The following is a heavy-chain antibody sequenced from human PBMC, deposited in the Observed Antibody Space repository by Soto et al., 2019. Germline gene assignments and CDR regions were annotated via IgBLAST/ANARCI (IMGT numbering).Heavy chain of an antibody. Sequence: QLQLQASGPGLVKPAETLSLTCTVSGGSIITTSYSWGWIRRPPGKGLEWLGSIYHSGSTYYNPSLNRRVTISVDTSESRFSMKLRSVTAADTAVYYCARHRHLVVAATNRWFDAWGPGFLVTVSS. D-gene: IGHD6-19*01. CDR2: IYHSGST. V-gene: IGHV4-39*01. CDR1: GGSIITTSYS. J-gene: IGHJ5*01. CDR3: ARHRHLVVAATNRWFDA.